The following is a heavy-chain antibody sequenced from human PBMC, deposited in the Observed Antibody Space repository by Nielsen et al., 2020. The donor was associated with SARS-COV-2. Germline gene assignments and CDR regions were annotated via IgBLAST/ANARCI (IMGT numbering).Heavy chain of an antibody. CDR3: AKDQFSVSSWTFPDY. V-gene: IGHV3-23*01. Sequence: GESLKISCAASGFTFSSYAMSWVRQAPGKGLEWVSAISGSGGSTYYADSVKGRFTISRDNAKNSLYLQMNSLRAEDTALYYCAKDQFSVSSWTFPDYWGQGTLVTVSS. CDR2: ISGSGGST. D-gene: IGHD6-13*01. CDR1: GFTFSSYA. J-gene: IGHJ4*02.